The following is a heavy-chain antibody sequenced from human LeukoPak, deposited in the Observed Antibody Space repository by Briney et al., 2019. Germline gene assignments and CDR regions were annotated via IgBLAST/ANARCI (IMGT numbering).Heavy chain of an antibody. CDR1: GYTFTSYY. Sequence: ASVKVSCKASGYTFTSYYMHWVRQAPGQGLEWMGIINPSGGSTSYAQKFQGRVTMTRDTSTSTVYMELSSLRSEDTAMYYCARIISVYYYYMDVWGKGTTVTVSS. CDR2: INPSGGST. CDR3: ARIISVYYYYMDV. J-gene: IGHJ6*03. V-gene: IGHV1-46*01.